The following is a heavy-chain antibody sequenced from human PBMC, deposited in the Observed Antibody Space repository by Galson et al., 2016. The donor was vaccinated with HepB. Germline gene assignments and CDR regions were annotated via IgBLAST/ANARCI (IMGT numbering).Heavy chain of an antibody. Sequence: ETLSLTCTVSGGSISSSIYYWGWIRQPPGKGLGWIGSIYYSGNTHYNPSLKSRVTISVDTSKNQFSLKLSSVTAADTAVYYCARQSGHDFWSGSTQPNWFDPWGQGTLVTVSS. D-gene: IGHD3-3*01. V-gene: IGHV4-39*01. J-gene: IGHJ5*02. CDR3: ARQSGHDFWSGSTQPNWFDP. CDR1: GGSISSSIYY. CDR2: IYYSGNT.